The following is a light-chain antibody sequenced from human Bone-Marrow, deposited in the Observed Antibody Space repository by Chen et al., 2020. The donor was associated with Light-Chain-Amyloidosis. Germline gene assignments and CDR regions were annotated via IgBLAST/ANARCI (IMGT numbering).Light chain of an antibody. Sequence: PLTQPASVSGSPDHTITISCTGTSVDVGTYHYVSWYQQHPGKAPKVMIYAVSNRPPGVSNRFSGFMSGKTASLTISGLQAEDEADYYCSSFTSSSSYVFGPGTKVTVL. J-gene: IGLJ1*01. CDR2: AVS. CDR1: SVDVGTYHY. V-gene: IGLV2-14*01. CDR3: SSFTSSSSYV.